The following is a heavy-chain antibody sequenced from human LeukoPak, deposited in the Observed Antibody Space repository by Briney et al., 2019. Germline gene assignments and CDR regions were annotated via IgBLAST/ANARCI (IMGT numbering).Heavy chain of an antibody. V-gene: IGHV3-48*04. J-gene: IGHJ3*02. Sequence: GGSLRLSCAASGFTFSSYSMNWVRQAPGKGLEWVSYISSSSGTIYYADSVKGRFTISRDNAKNSLYLQMSSLRAEDTAVYYCARPYGDYFNAFDIWGQGTMVTVSS. CDR3: ARPYGDYFNAFDI. CDR2: ISSSSGTI. D-gene: IGHD4-17*01. CDR1: GFTFSSYS.